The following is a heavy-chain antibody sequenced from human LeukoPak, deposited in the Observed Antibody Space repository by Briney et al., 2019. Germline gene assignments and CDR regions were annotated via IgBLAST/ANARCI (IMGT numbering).Heavy chain of an antibody. CDR1: GFTVSSNY. V-gene: IGHV3-53*01. Sequence: GGSLRLSCAASGFTVSSNYMTWVRQAPGKGLEWVSVIYSGGNTYYADSVKGRFTISRDNSMNTLYLQMNSLRAEDTAVYYCARAMVRGVTPDYWGQGTLVTVSS. D-gene: IGHD3-10*01. CDR3: ARAMVRGVTPDY. CDR2: IYSGGNT. J-gene: IGHJ4*02.